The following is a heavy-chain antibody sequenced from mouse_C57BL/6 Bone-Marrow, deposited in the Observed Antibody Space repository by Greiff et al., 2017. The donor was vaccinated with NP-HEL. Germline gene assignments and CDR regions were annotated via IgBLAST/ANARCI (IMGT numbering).Heavy chain of an antibody. CDR2: IYPGNSDT. V-gene: IGHV1-5*01. D-gene: IGHD4-1*02. Sequence: VQLQQSGTVLARPGASVKMSCKTSGYTFTSYWMHWVKQRPGQGLEWIGAIYPGNSDTSYNQKFKGKAKMTAVTSASTAYMELSSLTNEDSAVYYCTNEINWTPFAYWGQGTLVTVSA. J-gene: IGHJ3*01. CDR3: TNEINWTPFAY. CDR1: GYTFTSYW.